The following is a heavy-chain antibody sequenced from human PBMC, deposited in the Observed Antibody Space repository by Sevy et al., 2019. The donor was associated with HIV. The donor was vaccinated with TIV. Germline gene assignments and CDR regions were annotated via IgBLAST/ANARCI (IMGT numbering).Heavy chain of an antibody. CDR1: GFTFSSYD. V-gene: IGHV3-23*01. CDR2: ISGSGVST. J-gene: IGHJ3*02. CDR3: ATPMGGFDAFDI. D-gene: IGHD6-25*01. Sequence: GGYLRLSCAASGFTFSSYDMSWVRQAPGKGLEWVSVISGSGVSTYYADSVKGRFTISRDNSKNTLYLQLNSLRAEDTAVYYCATPMGGFDAFDIWGQGTMVTVSS.